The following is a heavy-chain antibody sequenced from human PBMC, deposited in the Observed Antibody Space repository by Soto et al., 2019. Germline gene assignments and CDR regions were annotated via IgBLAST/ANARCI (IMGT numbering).Heavy chain of an antibody. V-gene: IGHV1-69*02. Sequence: QVQLVQSGAEVKRPGSSVKVSCKASGDTFNFYSINWVRQAPGLGLEWMGRVNPIVSVSNYAQKFQGRVTMSADKSTSTAYMERSSLSSEDTAIYYCASSYGSGYRAFDYWGQGALVTVSS. CDR3: ASSYGSGYRAFDY. J-gene: IGHJ4*02. D-gene: IGHD3-10*01. CDR1: GDTFNFYS. CDR2: VNPIVSVS.